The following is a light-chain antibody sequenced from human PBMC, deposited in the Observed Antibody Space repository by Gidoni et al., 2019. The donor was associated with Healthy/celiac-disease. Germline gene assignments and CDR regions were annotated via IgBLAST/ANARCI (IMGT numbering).Light chain of an antibody. CDR2: KAS. CDR3: QQYNSYPWT. V-gene: IGKV1-5*03. Sequence: DIQMPQSPSTLSASVGDRVTIPCRASQSISSWLAWYQQKPGKAPKLLSYKASSLESGVPSRFSGSGSGTEFTLTISSLQPDDFATYYCQQYNSYPWTFGQGTKVEIK. CDR1: QSISSW. J-gene: IGKJ1*01.